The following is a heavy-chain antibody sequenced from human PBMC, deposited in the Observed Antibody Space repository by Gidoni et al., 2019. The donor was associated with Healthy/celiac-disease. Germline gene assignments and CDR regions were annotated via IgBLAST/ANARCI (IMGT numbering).Heavy chain of an antibody. J-gene: IGHJ6*03. D-gene: IGHD2-15*01. CDR1: GYTFTSYY. CDR2: INPRGGST. V-gene: IGHV1-46*01. CDR3: ARRAGYCSGGSCYYYYYYMDV. Sequence: QVQLVQSGAEVKKPGASVKVSCKASGYTFTSYYMHWVRQAPGQGLEWMGIINPRGGSTSYAQKFQGRVTMTRDTSTSTVYMELSSLRSEDTAVYYCARRAGYCSGGSCYYYYYYMDVWGKGTTVTVSS.